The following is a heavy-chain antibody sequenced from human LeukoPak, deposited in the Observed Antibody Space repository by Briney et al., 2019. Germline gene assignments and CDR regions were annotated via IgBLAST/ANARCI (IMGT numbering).Heavy chain of an antibody. CDR1: GFTFSSYA. CDR2: IRYDGSNK. J-gene: IGHJ4*02. V-gene: IGHV3-30*02. Sequence: GGSLRLSCAASGFTFSSYAMSWVRQAPGKGLEWVAFIRYDGSNKYYADSVKGRFTISRDNSKNTLYLQMNSLRAEDTAVYYCAREWGLLRSLGPVFDYWGQGTLVTVSS. D-gene: IGHD3-22*01. CDR3: AREWGLLRSLGPVFDY.